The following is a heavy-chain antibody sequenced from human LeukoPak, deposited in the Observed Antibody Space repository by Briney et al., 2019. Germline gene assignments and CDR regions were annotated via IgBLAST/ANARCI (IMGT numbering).Heavy chain of an antibody. Sequence: ASVKISCKASGYTFTDYYMHWVQQAPGKGLEWMGRVDPEDGETIYAEKFQGRVTITADTSTDTAYMELSSLRSEDTAVYYCATDMTIFGVVNYFDYWGQGTLVTVSS. V-gene: IGHV1-69-2*01. CDR2: VDPEDGET. CDR1: GYTFTDYY. J-gene: IGHJ4*02. D-gene: IGHD3-3*01. CDR3: ATDMTIFGVVNYFDY.